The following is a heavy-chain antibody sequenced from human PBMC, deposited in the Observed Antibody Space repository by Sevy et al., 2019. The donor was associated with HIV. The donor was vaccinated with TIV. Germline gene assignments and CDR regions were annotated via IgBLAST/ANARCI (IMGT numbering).Heavy chain of an antibody. J-gene: IGHJ5*02. D-gene: IGHD2-2*01. Sequence: ASVKVSCKASGYTFTSYGISWVRQAPGQGLEWMGWISAYNGNTNYAQKLQGRVTMTTDTSTSTAYMELRSLRSDDTAVYYCARDVVVPAARRDYWFDPWGQGTLVTVSS. CDR3: ARDVVVPAARRDYWFDP. CDR1: GYTFTSYG. CDR2: ISAYNGNT. V-gene: IGHV1-18*04.